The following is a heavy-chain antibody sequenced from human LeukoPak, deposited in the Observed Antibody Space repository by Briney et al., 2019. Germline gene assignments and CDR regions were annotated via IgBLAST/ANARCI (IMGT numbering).Heavy chain of an antibody. J-gene: IGHJ4*02. V-gene: IGHV1-18*01. CDR1: GYTFTGYG. CDR2: ISAYNGNT. CDR3: ARDYHYDSSGYYVG. D-gene: IGHD3-22*01. Sequence: GASVKVSCKTSGYTFTGYGISWVRQAPGQGLEWMGWISAYNGNTNYAQKLQGRVTMTTDTSTSTAYMELRSLRSDDTAVYYCARDYHYDSSGYYVGWGQGTLVTVSS.